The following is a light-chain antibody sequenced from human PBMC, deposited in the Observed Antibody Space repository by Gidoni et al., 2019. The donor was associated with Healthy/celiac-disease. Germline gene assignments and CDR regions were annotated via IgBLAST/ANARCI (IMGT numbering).Light chain of an antibody. CDR3: QQYGSSPLT. J-gene: IGKJ4*01. Sequence: VLTHSPGTLSLSPGERATLSCRASLSFITSYLAWYQQKPGQAPRLLIYWASSRATGIPDRFSGSGSGTDFTLTISRLEPEDVAVYYCQQYGSSPLTFGGGTKVEIK. CDR1: LSFITSY. V-gene: IGKV3-20*01. CDR2: WAS.